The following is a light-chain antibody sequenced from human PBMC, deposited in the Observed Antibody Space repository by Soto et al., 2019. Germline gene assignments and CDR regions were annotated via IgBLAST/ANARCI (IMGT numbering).Light chain of an antibody. V-gene: IGLV2-14*01. CDR1: SSDIGNYNY. J-gene: IGLJ1*01. CDR2: EVS. CDR3: SSYKSTSSYV. Sequence: QSALTQPASVSGSPGQSITISCTGTSSDIGNYNYVSWYQQHPGKAPKLMISEVSNRPSGVSNRFSGSKSGNTASLTISGLQAEDEADYYCSSYKSTSSYVFGGGTKVTVL.